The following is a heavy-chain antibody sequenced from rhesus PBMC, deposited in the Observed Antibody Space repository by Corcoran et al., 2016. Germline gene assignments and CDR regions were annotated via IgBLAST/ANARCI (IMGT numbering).Heavy chain of an antibody. J-gene: IGHJ4*01. CDR3: ARGETYGSNDY. D-gene: IGHD4-29*01. Sequence: QVQLQESGPGLVKPSETLSLTCAVSGYSISSNYWNWIRQPPGKGLEWIGSIVRSGGSNYRNPSLTSRFTLSVDTSTNQFSLKRSSVTAADSAFYYCARGETYGSNDYWGQGVLVTVSS. V-gene: IGHV4S14*01. CDR1: GYSISSNY. CDR2: IVRSGGSN.